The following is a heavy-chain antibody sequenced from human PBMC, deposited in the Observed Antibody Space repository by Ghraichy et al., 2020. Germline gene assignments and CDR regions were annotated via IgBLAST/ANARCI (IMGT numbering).Heavy chain of an antibody. V-gene: IGHV3-23*01. Sequence: GGSLRLSCGASGFNFDMFAMSWVRQAPGKGLEWVSSLSGGGDSTFYADSVRGRFTISRDNSKTTLYLQMDSLRVEDTAIYYCAKDPDFSCYTLGTTFDSWGQGVLVTVSS. J-gene: IGHJ5*01. CDR1: GFNFDMFA. D-gene: IGHD2-2*02. CDR2: LSGGGDST. CDR3: AKDPDFSCYTLGTTFDS.